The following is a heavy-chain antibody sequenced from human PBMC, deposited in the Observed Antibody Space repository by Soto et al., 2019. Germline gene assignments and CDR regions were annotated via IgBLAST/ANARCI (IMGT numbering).Heavy chain of an antibody. D-gene: IGHD4-17*01. CDR1: DAYSSDYD. Sequence: LETLSLTCTVSDAYSSDYDWSWIRHHAGKVLECIARIYASGNTNYNPSLKMLVTISVDTSKNQFSLTQNSVTAADTAVYYWARESRSSLGTVEHWGRGTLVTVSS. V-gene: IGHV4-4*07. CDR3: ARESRSSLGTVEH. CDR2: IYASGNT. J-gene: IGHJ4*02.